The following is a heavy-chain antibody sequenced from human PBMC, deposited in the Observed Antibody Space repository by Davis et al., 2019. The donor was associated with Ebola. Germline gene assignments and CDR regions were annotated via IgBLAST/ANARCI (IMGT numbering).Heavy chain of an antibody. CDR1: GFTFDDYA. CDR3: ARGTQQLN. D-gene: IGHD6-13*01. Sequence: GESLKISCAASGFTFDDYAMTWVRQAPGKGLEWVSGINWNGGSTGYADSVKGRFTISRDNAKNSLYLQMNSLRAEDTAVYYCARGTQQLNWGQGTLVTVSS. J-gene: IGHJ4*02. V-gene: IGHV3-20*04. CDR2: INWNGGST.